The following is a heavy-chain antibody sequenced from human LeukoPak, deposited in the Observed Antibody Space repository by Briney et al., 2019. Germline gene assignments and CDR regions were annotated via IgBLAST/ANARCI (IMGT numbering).Heavy chain of an antibody. V-gene: IGHV4-4*07. Sequence: SETLSLACTVSGGSVTTTYWSWIRQPAGKGLEWIGRVYSGGGTNYNPSLTSRVTLSVDTSDNQISLKLTSETAADTAVYYCAREISDWGDFYFDLWGRGTLVTVSS. J-gene: IGHJ2*01. CDR2: VYSGGGT. D-gene: IGHD7-27*01. CDR1: GGSVTTTY. CDR3: AREISDWGDFYFDL.